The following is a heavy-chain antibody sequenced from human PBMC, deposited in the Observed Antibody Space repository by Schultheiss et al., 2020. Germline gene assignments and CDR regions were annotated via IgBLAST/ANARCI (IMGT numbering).Heavy chain of an antibody. Sequence: SQTLSLTCAVSGGSISSGGYSWSWIRQPPGKGLEWIGYIYHSGSTYYNPSLKSRVTISVDRSKNQFSLKLSSVTAADTAVYYCASSWFRDTMRNDYWGQGTLVTVSS. J-gene: IGHJ4*02. V-gene: IGHV4-30-2*01. D-gene: IGHD3-10*01. CDR2: IYHSGST. CDR1: GGSISSGGYS. CDR3: ASSWFRDTMRNDY.